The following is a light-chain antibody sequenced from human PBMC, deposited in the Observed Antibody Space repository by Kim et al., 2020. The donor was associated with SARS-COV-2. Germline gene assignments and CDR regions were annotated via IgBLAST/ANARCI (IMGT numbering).Light chain of an antibody. Sequence: AAVGDRGTSSCWASQSIWNCLNRYQHRPVRAPKLLIYAATTLQSGVPSTVRGTGGRTHFTLTISDLQPGEFATYYCQQTYIPPPYSFGQGTKLEI. CDR1: QSIWNC. J-gene: IGKJ2*01. CDR3: QQTYIPPPYS. CDR2: AAT. V-gene: IGKV1-39*01.